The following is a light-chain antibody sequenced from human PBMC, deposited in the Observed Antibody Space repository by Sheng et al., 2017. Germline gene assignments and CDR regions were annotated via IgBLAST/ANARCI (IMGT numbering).Light chain of an antibody. Sequence: DIQMTQSPSSLSASLGDRITITCRASQHISNKLAWFQQKPGKVPKSLIYAASSLQSGVPSKYSGSGSGTDFTLTIYNVQPEDFATYYCQQHLTYPLTFGGGTKVEI. CDR3: QQHLTYPLT. V-gene: IGKV1-16*02. CDR1: QHISNK. CDR2: AAS. J-gene: IGKJ4*01.